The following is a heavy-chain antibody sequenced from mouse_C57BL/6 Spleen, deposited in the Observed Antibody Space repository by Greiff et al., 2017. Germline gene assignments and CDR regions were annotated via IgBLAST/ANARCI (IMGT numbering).Heavy chain of an antibody. CDR2: IWGGGST. Sequence: VHLVESGPGLVAPSQSLSITCTVSGFSLTSYGVDWVRQPPGKGLEWLGVIWGGGSTNYNSALMSRLSISKDNAKSQVFLKMNSLQTDDTAMYYCAKQGGGNYDGYAMDYWGQGTSVTVSS. V-gene: IGHV2-9*01. D-gene: IGHD2-1*01. CDR1: GFSLTSYG. CDR3: AKQGGGNYDGYAMDY. J-gene: IGHJ4*01.